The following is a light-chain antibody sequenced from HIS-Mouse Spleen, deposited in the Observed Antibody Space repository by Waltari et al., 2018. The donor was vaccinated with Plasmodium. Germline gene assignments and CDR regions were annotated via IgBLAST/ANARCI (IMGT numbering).Light chain of an antibody. CDR2: QDS. CDR3: YSAADNNLV. J-gene: IGLJ3*02. Sequence: SYELTQPPSVSVSPGQTASVTCPGHKLGDKYACWYQPKPGQSPVLVSYQDSKRPSGIPERFSGSNAGNTATLTISGAQVEDEADYYCYSAADNNLVFGGGTKLTVL. CDR1: KLGDKY. V-gene: IGLV3-1*01.